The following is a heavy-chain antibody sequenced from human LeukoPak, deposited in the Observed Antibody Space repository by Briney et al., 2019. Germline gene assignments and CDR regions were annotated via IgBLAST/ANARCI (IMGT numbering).Heavy chain of an antibody. D-gene: IGHD5-12*01. CDR2: ISYDESNK. Sequence: PGGSLRLSCAASGFTFSSYAMHWVRQAPGKGLEWVAVISYDESNKYYADTVKGRFTISRDNAKNTLYLQMNSLRAEDTAVYYCTRDWRNLGYDYWGQGTLVTVSS. CDR3: TRDWRNLGYDY. J-gene: IGHJ4*02. CDR1: GFTFSSYA. V-gene: IGHV3-30-3*01.